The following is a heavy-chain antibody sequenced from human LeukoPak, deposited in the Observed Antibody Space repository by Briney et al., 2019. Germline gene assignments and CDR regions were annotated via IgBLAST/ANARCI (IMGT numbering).Heavy chain of an antibody. D-gene: IGHD2/OR15-2a*01. CDR1: GFTFDDYG. Sequence: GGSLRLSCAASGFTFDDYGMSWVRQAPGKGPEWVSGINWNGGSTGYADSVKGRFTISRDNAKNSLYLQMNSLRAEDTALYHCARDSRAYWFDPWGQGTLVTVSS. J-gene: IGHJ5*02. CDR2: INWNGGST. CDR3: ARDSRAYWFDP. V-gene: IGHV3-20*01.